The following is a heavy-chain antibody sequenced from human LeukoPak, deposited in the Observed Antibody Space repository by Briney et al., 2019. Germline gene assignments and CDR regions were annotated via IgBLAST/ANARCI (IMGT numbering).Heavy chain of an antibody. CDR2: IYYSGST. CDR3: ARVLRYDSSGYLNWFDP. D-gene: IGHD3-22*01. V-gene: IGHV4-59*12. J-gene: IGHJ5*02. CDR1: GGSISSYY. Sequence: SETLSLTCTVSGGSISSYYWSWIRQPPGKGLEWIGYIYYSGSTYYNPSLKSRVTISVDTSKNQFSLKLSSVTAADTAVYYCARVLRYDSSGYLNWFDPWGQGTLVTVSS.